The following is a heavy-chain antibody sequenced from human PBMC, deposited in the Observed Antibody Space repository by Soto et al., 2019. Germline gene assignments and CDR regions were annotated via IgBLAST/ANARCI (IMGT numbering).Heavy chain of an antibody. CDR2: ISWNSGSI. D-gene: IGHD2-2*01. Sequence: GGSLRLSCAASGFTFDDYAMHWVRQAPGKGLEWVSGISWNSGSIGYADSVKGRFTISRDNAKNSLYLQMNSLRAEDTALYYCAKDIGCSSTSCYGGLDYWGQGTLVTVSS. CDR3: AKDIGCSSTSCYGGLDY. CDR1: GFTFDDYA. J-gene: IGHJ4*02. V-gene: IGHV3-9*01.